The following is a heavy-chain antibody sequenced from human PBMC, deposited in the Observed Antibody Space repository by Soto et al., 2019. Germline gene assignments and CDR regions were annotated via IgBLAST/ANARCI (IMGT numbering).Heavy chain of an antibody. CDR2: IIPIFGTA. CDR3: ARVPLNSGYENYFDY. Sequence: GASVKVSCKASGGTFSSYAISWVRQAPGQGLEWMGGIIPIFGTANYAQKFQGRVTITADESTSTAYMELSSLRSEDTAVYYCARVPLNSGYENYFDYWGQGTLFTVSS. D-gene: IGHD5-12*01. J-gene: IGHJ4*02. CDR1: GGTFSSYA. V-gene: IGHV1-69*13.